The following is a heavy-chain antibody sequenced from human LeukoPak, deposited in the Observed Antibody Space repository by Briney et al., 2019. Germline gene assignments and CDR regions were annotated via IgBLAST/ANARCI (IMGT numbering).Heavy chain of an antibody. CDR2: IYHSGST. J-gene: IGHJ5*02. V-gene: IGHV4-30-2*01. CDR3: ARGRGTNRIAARPYHPFDP. Sequence: SETLSLTCAVSGGSISSGGYSWSWIRQPPGKGLEWIGYIYHSGSTYYNPSLKSRVTISVDRSKNQFSLKLSSVTAADTAVYYCARGRGTNRIAARPYHPFDPWGQGTLVTVSS. CDR1: GGSISSGGYS. D-gene: IGHD6-6*01.